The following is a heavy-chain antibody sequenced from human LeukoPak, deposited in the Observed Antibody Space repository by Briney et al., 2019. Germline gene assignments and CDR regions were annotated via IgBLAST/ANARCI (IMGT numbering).Heavy chain of an antibody. CDR3: ARGGRDFATSFDP. D-gene: IGHD2-15*01. Sequence: SQTLSLTCAVCGGSISSGGYSWSWIRQPPGKGLEWIGYIYHSGSTYYNPSLKSRVTISVDRSKNQFSLKLSSVTAADTAVYYCARGGRDFATSFDPWGQGTLFTVSS. V-gene: IGHV4-30-2*01. CDR2: IYHSGST. J-gene: IGHJ5*02. CDR1: GGSISSGGYS.